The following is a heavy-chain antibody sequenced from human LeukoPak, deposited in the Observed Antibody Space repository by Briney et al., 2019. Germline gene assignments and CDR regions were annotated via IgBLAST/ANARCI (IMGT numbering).Heavy chain of an antibody. CDR1: GYTFTSYA. CDR3: ASITYYYGSGSYYKGSP. Sequence: ASVKVSCKASGYTFTSYAVHWVRQAPGQRLEWMGWINAGNGNTKYSQKFQGRVTITRDTSASTAYMEMSSLRSEDTAVYYCASITYYYGSGSYYKGSPWGQGTLVTVSS. V-gene: IGHV1-3*01. J-gene: IGHJ5*02. D-gene: IGHD3-10*01. CDR2: INAGNGNT.